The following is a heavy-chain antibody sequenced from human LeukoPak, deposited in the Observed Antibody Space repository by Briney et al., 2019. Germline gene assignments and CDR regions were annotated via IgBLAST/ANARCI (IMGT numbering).Heavy chain of an antibody. CDR1: GGSFSGYY. Sequence: SETLSLTCAVYGGSFSGYYWSWIRQPPGKGLEWIGEINHSGSTNYNPSLKSRVTISVDTSKNQFSLKLSSVTAADTAVYYCARDVGYCSSTSCSTPYFDYWGQGTLVTVSS. D-gene: IGHD2-2*01. CDR3: ARDVGYCSSTSCSTPYFDY. CDR2: INHSGST. J-gene: IGHJ4*02. V-gene: IGHV4-34*01.